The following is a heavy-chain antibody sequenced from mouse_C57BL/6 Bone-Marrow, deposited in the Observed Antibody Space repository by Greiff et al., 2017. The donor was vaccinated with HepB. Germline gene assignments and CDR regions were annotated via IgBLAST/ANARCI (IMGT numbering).Heavy chain of an antibody. CDR1: GFTFSDYG. J-gene: IGHJ3*01. CDR3: GRCLYYYGHWFAY. Sequence: EVQLQESGGGLVKPGGSLKLSCAASGFTFSDYGMHWVRQAPEKGLEWVAYISSGSSTIYYADTVKGRFTISRDNTKNTLFLQMTSLRSEDTAMYYCGRCLYYYGHWFAYWGQGTLVTVSA. D-gene: IGHD1-1*01. V-gene: IGHV5-17*01. CDR2: ISSGSSTI.